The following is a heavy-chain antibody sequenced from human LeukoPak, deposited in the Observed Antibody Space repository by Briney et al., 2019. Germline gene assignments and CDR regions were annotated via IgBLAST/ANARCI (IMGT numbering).Heavy chain of an antibody. CDR3: SGRDSSRNPWAY. V-gene: IGHV3-7*01. CDR2: IRPDGSDK. Sequence: GGSLRLSCAASGFTFNTFWMNWVRLAPGKGLEWLANIRPDGSDKYYVDSVRGRFTISRDNGKNLVYLEMNSLRVEDTAVYYCSGRDSSRNPWAYWGQGNLVSVSS. D-gene: IGHD2-2*01. J-gene: IGHJ4*02. CDR1: GFTFNTFW.